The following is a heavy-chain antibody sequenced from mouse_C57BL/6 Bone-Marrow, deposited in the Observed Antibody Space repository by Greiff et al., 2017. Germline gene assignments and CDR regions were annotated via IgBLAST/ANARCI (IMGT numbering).Heavy chain of an antibody. CDR2: INPYNGDT. Sequence: VQLQQSGPELVKPGDSVKISCKASGYSFTGYFMNWVMQSHGKSLEWIGRINPYNGDTFYNQKFKGKATLTVDKSSRTAHMELRSLTSEDSAVYYCARFYYGSSGYWYFDVWGTGTTVTVSS. D-gene: IGHD1-1*01. V-gene: IGHV1-20*01. CDR3: ARFYYGSSGYWYFDV. CDR1: GYSFTGYF. J-gene: IGHJ1*03.